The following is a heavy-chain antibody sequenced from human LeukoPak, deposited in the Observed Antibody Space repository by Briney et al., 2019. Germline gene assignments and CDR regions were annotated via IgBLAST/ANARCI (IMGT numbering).Heavy chain of an antibody. D-gene: IGHD4/OR15-4a*01. J-gene: IGHJ4*02. Sequence: TSETLSLTCTVSGGSISSYYWSWIRQPPGKGLEWIGYIYYSGSTNYNPSLKSRVTISVDTSKNQFSLKLSSVTAADTAVHYCAREGNYGGTFDYWGQGTLVTVSS. V-gene: IGHV4-59*01. CDR1: GGSISSYY. CDR2: IYYSGST. CDR3: AREGNYGGTFDY.